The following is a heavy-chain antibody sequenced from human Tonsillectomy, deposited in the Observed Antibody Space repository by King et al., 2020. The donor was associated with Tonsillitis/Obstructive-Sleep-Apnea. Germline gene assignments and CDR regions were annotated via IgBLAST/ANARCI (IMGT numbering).Heavy chain of an antibody. D-gene: IGHD1-7*01. CDR1: GLSLSNARMG. V-gene: IGHV2-26*01. J-gene: IGHJ4*02. Sequence: TLQESGPVLVKPPETLTLTCTVSGLSLSNARMGVSWIRQPPGKALEWLAHIFSNDEKSYSTSLKSRLTISKDTSKSQVVLTMTNMDPVDTATYYCASLGGNYPYYFDYWGQGILVTVSS. CDR2: IFSNDEK. CDR3: ASLGGNYPYYFDY.